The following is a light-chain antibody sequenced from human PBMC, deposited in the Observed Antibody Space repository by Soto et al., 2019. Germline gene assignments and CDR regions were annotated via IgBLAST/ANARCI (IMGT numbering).Light chain of an antibody. CDR2: DVS. V-gene: IGKV1-5*01. CDR3: QQYTRYWT. Sequence: DIQMTQSPSTLSASIGDRVTITCRASQSLGNCLAWYQQKPGNAPTLLIYDVSSLESGVPSRVSGSGTETAFTLTIISLFPDDFATYYCQQYTRYWTFGQGTRVEIK. J-gene: IGKJ1*01. CDR1: QSLGNC.